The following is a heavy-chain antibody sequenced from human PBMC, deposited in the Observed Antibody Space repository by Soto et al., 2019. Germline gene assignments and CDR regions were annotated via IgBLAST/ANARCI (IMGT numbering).Heavy chain of an antibody. CDR3: ARHPETAAGTGFYYYGMDV. CDR1: GGSISSSSYY. V-gene: IGHV4-39*01. CDR2: IYYSGST. J-gene: IGHJ6*02. D-gene: IGHD6-13*01. Sequence: SETLSLTCTVSGGSISSSSYYWGWIRQPPGKGLEWIGSIYYSGSTYYNPSLKSQVTISVDTSKNQFSLKLSSVTAADTAVYYCARHPETAAGTGFYYYGMDVWGQGTTVTVSS.